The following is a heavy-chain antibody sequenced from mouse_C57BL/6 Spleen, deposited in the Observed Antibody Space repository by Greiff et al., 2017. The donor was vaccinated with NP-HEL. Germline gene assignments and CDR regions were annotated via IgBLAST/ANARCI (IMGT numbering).Heavy chain of an antibody. D-gene: IGHD1-1*01. CDR2: ISDGGGYT. J-gene: IGHJ2*01. CDR1: GFTFSSYA. V-gene: IGHV5-4*01. Sequence: DVKLVESGGGLVKPGGSLKLSCAASGFTFSSYAMSWVRQTPEKRLEWVATISDGGGYTYYHDNVKGRFTISRDNAKNNLYLQVSHLKSEDTAMYYCARDRGRSPHFDYWGQGTTLTVSS. CDR3: ARDRGRSPHFDY.